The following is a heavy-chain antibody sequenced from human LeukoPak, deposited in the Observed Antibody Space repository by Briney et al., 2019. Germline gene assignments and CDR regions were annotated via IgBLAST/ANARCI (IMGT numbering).Heavy chain of an antibody. CDR2: IWYDGSNK. J-gene: IGHJ4*02. D-gene: IGHD1-26*01. V-gene: IGHV3-33*01. Sequence: HPGGSLRLSCAASGFTFSSYGMHWVRQAPGKGLEWVALIWYDGSNKYRADSVKGRFTISRDNSKNTLYLQMNSLRAEDTAVYYCARPESGNYYFDYWGQGTLVTVSS. CDR1: GFTFSSYG. CDR3: ARPESGNYYFDY.